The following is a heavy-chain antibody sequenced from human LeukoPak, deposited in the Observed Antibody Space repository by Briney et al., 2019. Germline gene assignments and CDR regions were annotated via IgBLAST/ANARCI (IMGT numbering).Heavy chain of an antibody. CDR1: GFTFTSNA. Sequence: GGSLRLSCAAYGFTFTSNAVSWVRQAPGKGLEWVSTISASGGSIYYAGSVKGRFTISRHISKHTLYLQMNSLRAEDTAVYHCAIEYYYYMDVWGKGTTVTVSS. V-gene: IGHV3-23*01. J-gene: IGHJ6*03. CDR3: AIEYYYYMDV. CDR2: ISASGGSI.